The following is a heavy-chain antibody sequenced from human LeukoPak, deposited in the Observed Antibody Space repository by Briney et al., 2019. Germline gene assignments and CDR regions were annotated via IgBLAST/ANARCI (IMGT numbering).Heavy chain of an antibody. CDR1: GFTFTSSA. J-gene: IGHJ4*02. D-gene: IGHD3-22*01. CDR2: IVVGSGNT. CDR3: AADLNYYDSSGSGDY. Sequence: SVKVSCKASGFTFTSSAMQWVRQARGQRLEWIGWIVVGSGNTDYAQKFQERVTITRDMSTSTAYMELTSLRSEDTAVYYCAADLNYYDSSGSGDYWGQGTLVTVSS. V-gene: IGHV1-58*02.